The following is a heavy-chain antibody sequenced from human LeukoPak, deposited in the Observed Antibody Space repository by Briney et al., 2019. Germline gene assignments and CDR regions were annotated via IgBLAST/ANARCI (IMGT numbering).Heavy chain of an antibody. Sequence: PGGSLRLSCAASGFTFDDYGMSWVRQAPGKGLEWVSGINWYGGSTGYADSVKGRFTISRDNAKNSLYLQMNSLRAEDTALYYRARAPRYDFWSGSSWNYFDYWGQGTLVTVSS. CDR2: INWYGGST. V-gene: IGHV3-20*04. D-gene: IGHD3-3*01. CDR1: GFTFDDYG. CDR3: ARAPRYDFWSGSSWNYFDY. J-gene: IGHJ4*02.